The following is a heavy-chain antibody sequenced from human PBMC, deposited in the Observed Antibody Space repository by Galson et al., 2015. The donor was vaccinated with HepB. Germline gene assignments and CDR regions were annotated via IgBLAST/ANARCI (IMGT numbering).Heavy chain of an antibody. CDR2: LTSSSSYI. J-gene: IGHJ4*02. D-gene: IGHD6-13*01. CDR3: AKLDSSSRAIDY. CDR1: GFTFSSFS. Sequence: SLRLSCAASGFTFSSFSMNWVRQAPGQGLEWVSSLTSSSSYIYYADSVKGRFTISRDNAKNSLYLQMNSLRAEDTAVYYCAKLDSSSRAIDYWGQGTLVTVSS. V-gene: IGHV3-21*01.